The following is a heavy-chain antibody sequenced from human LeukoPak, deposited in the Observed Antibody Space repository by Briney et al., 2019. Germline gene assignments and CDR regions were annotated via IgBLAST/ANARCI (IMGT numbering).Heavy chain of an antibody. CDR2: ISSSSYI. CDR1: GFTFSSYS. Sequence: GGSLRLSCAASGFTFSSYSMNWVRQAPGKGLEWVSSISSSSYIYYSDSVKGRFTISRDNAKNSLYLQMNSLRAEDTAVYYCATVDTEIYLPILWGQGTLLTVSS. V-gene: IGHV3-21*01. D-gene: IGHD5-18*01. J-gene: IGHJ4*02. CDR3: ATVDTEIYLPIL.